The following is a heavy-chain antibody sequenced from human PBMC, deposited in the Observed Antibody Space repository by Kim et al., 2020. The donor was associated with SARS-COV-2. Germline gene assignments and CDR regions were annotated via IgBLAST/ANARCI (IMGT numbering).Heavy chain of an antibody. Sequence: RFPISRDNSKNTLYLQMNSLRAEDTAVYYCAKQSQNDFWSGYDRKNNWFDPWGQGTLVTVSS. CDR3: AKQSQNDFWSGYDRKNNWFDP. D-gene: IGHD3-3*01. V-gene: IGHV3-30*02. J-gene: IGHJ5*02.